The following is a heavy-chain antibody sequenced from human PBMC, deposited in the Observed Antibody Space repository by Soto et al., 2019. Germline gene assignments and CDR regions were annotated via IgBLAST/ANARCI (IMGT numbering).Heavy chain of an antibody. CDR1: GGTFSSYT. Sequence: QVQLVQSGAEVKKPGSSVKVSCKASGGTFSSYTISWVRQSPGQGLEWMGRIIPILGIANYAQKFQGRVTITADKSTSTAYMELSSLRSEDTAVYYCARDFRYGEQGRFDPWGQGTLVTVSS. V-gene: IGHV1-69*08. D-gene: IGHD4-17*01. CDR2: IIPILGIA. CDR3: ARDFRYGEQGRFDP. J-gene: IGHJ5*02.